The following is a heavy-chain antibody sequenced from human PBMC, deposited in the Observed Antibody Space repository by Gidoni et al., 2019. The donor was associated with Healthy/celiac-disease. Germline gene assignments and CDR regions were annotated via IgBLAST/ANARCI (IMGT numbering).Heavy chain of an antibody. Sequence: QLQLQESGPALVKPSQTLSLTCTVSGGSTSSGSYYWSWIRQPAGKGLAWIGRIYTSGSTNYNPSLKSRVTISVDTSKNQFSLKLGSVTAADTAVYYCARDIGLIVGATRLSRMDVWGQGTTVTVSS. CDR3: ARDIGLIVGATRLSRMDV. V-gene: IGHV4-61*02. CDR2: IYTSGST. J-gene: IGHJ6*02. D-gene: IGHD1-26*01. CDR1: GGSTSSGSYY.